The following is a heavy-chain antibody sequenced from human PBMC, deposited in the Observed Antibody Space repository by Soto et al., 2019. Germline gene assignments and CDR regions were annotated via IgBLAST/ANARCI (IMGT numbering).Heavy chain of an antibody. CDR1: GFTFSSYS. V-gene: IGHV3-21*01. Sequence: PGGSLRLSCAASGFTFSSYSMNWVRQAPGKGLEWVSSISSSSSYIYYADSVKGRFTVSRDNAKNSLYLQMNSLRAEDTAVYYCARDGMDDAFDIWGQGTMVTVSS. D-gene: IGHD1-20*01. CDR2: ISSSSSYI. J-gene: IGHJ3*02. CDR3: ARDGMDDAFDI.